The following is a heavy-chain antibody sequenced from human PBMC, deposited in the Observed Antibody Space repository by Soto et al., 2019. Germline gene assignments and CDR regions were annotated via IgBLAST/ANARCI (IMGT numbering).Heavy chain of an antibody. CDR1: GGSISSSSYY. J-gene: IGHJ5*02. CDR3: ARRQGGRRVCWFDP. CDR2: IYYSGST. D-gene: IGHD3-16*01. V-gene: IGHV4-39*01. Sequence: SETLSLTCTVSGGSISSSSYYWGWIRQPPGKGLEWIGSIYYSGSTYYNPSLKSRVTISVDTSKNQFSLKLSSVTAADTAVYYCARRQGGRRVCWFDPWGQGTLVTVSS.